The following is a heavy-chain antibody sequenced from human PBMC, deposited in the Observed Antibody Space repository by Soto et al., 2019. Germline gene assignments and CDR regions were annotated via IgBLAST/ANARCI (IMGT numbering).Heavy chain of an antibody. CDR2: IHDSGSS. Sequence: KASETLSLSCTVSGGSISSGGYYGTWIRLHPVRGLEWIGYIHDSGSSFYLPSLKSRVTILLETSKNQFSLNLRSVTAADTAVYYCARSQMATTGPYFDFWGHGTLVTVSS. CDR1: GGSISSGGYY. J-gene: IGHJ4*01. V-gene: IGHV4-31*03. CDR3: ARSQMATTGPYFDF. D-gene: IGHD1-1*01.